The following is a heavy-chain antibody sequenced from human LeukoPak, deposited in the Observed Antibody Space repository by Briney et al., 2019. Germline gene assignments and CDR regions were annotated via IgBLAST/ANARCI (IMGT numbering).Heavy chain of an antibody. V-gene: IGHV3-30*18. CDR1: GFTFSSYG. D-gene: IGHD6-13*01. Sequence: GGSLRLSCAASGFTFSSYGMHWVRQAPGKGLEWVAVISYDGSNKYYADSVKGRFTISRDNSKNTLYLQMNSLRAEDTAVYYCAKDREIAAAGPYYYYYGMDVWGQGTTVTVSS. CDR2: ISYDGSNK. J-gene: IGHJ6*02. CDR3: AKDREIAAAGPYYYYYGMDV.